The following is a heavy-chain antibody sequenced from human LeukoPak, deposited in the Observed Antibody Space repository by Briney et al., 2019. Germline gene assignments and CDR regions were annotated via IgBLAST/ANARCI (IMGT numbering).Heavy chain of an antibody. V-gene: IGHV3-48*01. Sequence: GGSLRLSCAASGFTFSSYWMNWARQAPGKGLEWVSYISSSSSTIYYADSVKGRFTISRDNAKNSLYLQMNSLRAEDTAVYYCARGSTYYDSSGQVPFDYWGQGTLVTVSS. D-gene: IGHD3-22*01. CDR1: GFTFSSYW. CDR3: ARGSTYYDSSGQVPFDY. CDR2: ISSSSSTI. J-gene: IGHJ4*02.